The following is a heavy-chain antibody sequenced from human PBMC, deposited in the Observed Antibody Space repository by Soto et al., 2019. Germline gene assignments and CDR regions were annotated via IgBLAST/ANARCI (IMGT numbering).Heavy chain of an antibody. CDR1: GGSISNYY. CDR3: ARDLDYYGSGTYYYYMDV. D-gene: IGHD3-10*01. CDR2: IHYSGST. V-gene: IGHV4-59*01. Sequence: SETLSLTCTVSGGSISNYYWSWIRQPPGKGLEWIGYIHYSGSTNYNPSLKSRVTISVDTSKNQFSLKLSSVTAADTAVYYCARDLDYYGSGTYYYYMDVWGKGTTVT. J-gene: IGHJ6*03.